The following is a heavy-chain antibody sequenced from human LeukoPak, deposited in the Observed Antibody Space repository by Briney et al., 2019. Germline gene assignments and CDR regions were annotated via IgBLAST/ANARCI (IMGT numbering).Heavy chain of an antibody. V-gene: IGHV3-7*03. CDR1: GFTFSSYW. CDR3: GKDVKFNRLIYFHY. Sequence: GGSLRLSCAASGFTFSSYWMSWVRQAPGKGLEWVANIKQDGSEKYYVDSVKGRSTISRDNAKNSLYLQMKSLRAEDTALYNCGKDVKFNRLIYFHYWGQGTLVSVSS. J-gene: IGHJ4*02. CDR2: IKQDGSEK. D-gene: IGHD6-25*01.